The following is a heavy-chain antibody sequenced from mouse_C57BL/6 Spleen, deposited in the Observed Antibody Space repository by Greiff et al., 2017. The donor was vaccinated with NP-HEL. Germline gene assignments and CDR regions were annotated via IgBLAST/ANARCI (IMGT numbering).Heavy chain of an antibody. V-gene: IGHV5-9*01. J-gene: IGHJ1*03. CDR2: ISGGGGNT. CDR1: GFTFSSYT. Sequence: EVHLVESGGGLVKPGGSLKLSCAASGFTFSSYTMSWVRQTPEKRLEWVATISGGGGNTYYPDSVKGRFTISRDNAKNTLYLQMSSLRSEDTALYYCARHDRYWYFDVWGTGTTVTVSS. CDR3: ARHDRYWYFDV.